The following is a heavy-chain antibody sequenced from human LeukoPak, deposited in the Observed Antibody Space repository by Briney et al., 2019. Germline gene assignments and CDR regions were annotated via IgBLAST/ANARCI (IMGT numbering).Heavy chain of an antibody. J-gene: IGHJ4*02. Sequence: PSETLSLTCPVSGTFVSGSYWTWIRQPPGKGLEWLGFIYSTGTTSYNSSLQSRVTISVDTSKNQFSLKLKSVIAADTAIYYCAGRWRGTLDYWGRGTLVAVSS. V-gene: IGHV4-4*09. CDR2: IYSTGTT. CDR3: AGRWRGTLDY. D-gene: IGHD5-24*01. CDR1: GTFVSGSY.